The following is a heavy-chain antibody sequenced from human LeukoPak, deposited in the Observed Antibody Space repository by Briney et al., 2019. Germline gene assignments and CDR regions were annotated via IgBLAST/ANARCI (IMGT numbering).Heavy chain of an antibody. D-gene: IGHD1-26*01. CDR2: IYYIGST. CDR3: ARDRYSGTYWGYFDY. J-gene: IGHJ4*02. V-gene: IGHV4-59*01. CDR1: GGSISSYC. Sequence: SETLSLTCTVSGGSISSYCWSWIRQSPGKGLEWIGYIYYIGSTNYNPSLKSRVTISVDTSKNQFSLKLSSVTAADTAVYYCARDRYSGTYWGYFDYWGQGTLVTVSS.